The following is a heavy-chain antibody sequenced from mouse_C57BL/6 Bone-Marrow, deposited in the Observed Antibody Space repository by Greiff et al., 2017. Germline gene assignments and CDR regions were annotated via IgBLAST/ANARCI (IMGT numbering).Heavy chain of an antibody. CDR1: GYTFTSYW. Sequence: VQLQQSGTVLARPGASVKMSCKTSGYTFTSYWMHWVKQRPGQGLEWIGAIYPGNSDTSYNQKFEGKAKLTAVTSASTAYMELSSLTNEDSAVYYCTRGDGNYAWFAYWGQGTLVTVSA. V-gene: IGHV1-5*01. J-gene: IGHJ3*01. CDR3: TRGDGNYAWFAY. D-gene: IGHD2-1*01. CDR2: IYPGNSDT.